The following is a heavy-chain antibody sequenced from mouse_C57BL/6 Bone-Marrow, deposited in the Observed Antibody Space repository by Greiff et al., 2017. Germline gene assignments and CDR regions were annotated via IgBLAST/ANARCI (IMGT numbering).Heavy chain of an antibody. CDR1: GFTFSDFY. Sequence: EVHLVESGGGLVQSGRSLRLSCATSGFTFSDFYMEWVRQAPGKGLEWIAASRNKANDYTTEYSASVKGRFIVSRDTSQSILYLQMNALRAEDTAIYYCARDASYYGSSYHWYFDVWGTGTTVTVSS. J-gene: IGHJ1*03. CDR2: SRNKANDYTT. V-gene: IGHV7-1*01. D-gene: IGHD1-1*01. CDR3: ARDASYYGSSYHWYFDV.